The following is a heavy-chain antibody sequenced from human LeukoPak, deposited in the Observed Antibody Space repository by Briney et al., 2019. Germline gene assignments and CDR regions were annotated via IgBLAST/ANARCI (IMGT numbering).Heavy chain of an antibody. CDR2: IYYSGST. D-gene: IGHD2-2*01. CDR3: ASGVVVPAAFMDV. J-gene: IGHJ6*03. V-gene: IGHV4-59*01. CDR1: GDSIRSYY. Sequence: SETPSLTCTVSGDSIRSYYWSWVRQPPGKGLEGIGYIYYSGSTNYSPSLKSRVTISLDTSKNQFSLKVSSVTAADTAVYYCASGVVVPAAFMDVWGKGTTVTVSS.